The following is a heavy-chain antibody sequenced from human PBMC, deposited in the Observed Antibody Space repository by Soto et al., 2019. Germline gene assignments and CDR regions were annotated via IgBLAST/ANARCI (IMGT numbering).Heavy chain of an antibody. J-gene: IGHJ5*02. Sequence: QVQLVQYGAEVKRPGASVKVSCKASGYTFTSYGISWVRQAPGQGLEWMGWISAYNGNTNYAQKLQGRVTMTTDTSTSTAYMELRSLRSDDTAVYYCARAEYSSGWYGGSWFDPWGQGTLVTVSS. CDR3: ARAEYSSGWYGGSWFDP. CDR1: GYTFTSYG. CDR2: ISAYNGNT. D-gene: IGHD6-19*01. V-gene: IGHV1-18*04.